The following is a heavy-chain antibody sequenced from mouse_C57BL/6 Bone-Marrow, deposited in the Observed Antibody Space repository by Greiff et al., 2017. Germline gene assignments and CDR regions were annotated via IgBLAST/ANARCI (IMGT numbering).Heavy chain of an antibody. CDR1: GYTFTDYY. CDR3: ARESFHYYGSPNWYFDV. CDR2: INPNNGGT. D-gene: IGHD1-1*01. Sequence: EVKLQQSGPELVKPGASVKISCKASGYTFTDYYMNWVKQSHGKSLEWIGDINPNNGGTSYNQKFKGKATLTVDKSSSTAYMELRSLTSEDSAVYYCARESFHYYGSPNWYFDVWGTGTTVTVSS. J-gene: IGHJ1*03. V-gene: IGHV1-26*01.